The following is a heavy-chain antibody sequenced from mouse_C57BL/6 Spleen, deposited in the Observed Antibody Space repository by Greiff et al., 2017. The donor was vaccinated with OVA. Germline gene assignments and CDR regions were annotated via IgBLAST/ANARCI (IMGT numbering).Heavy chain of an antibody. V-gene: IGHV3-6*01. J-gene: IGHJ4*01. CDR1: GYSITSGYY. Sequence: EVQLQLSGPGLVKPSQSLSLTCSVTGYSITSGYYWNWIRQFPGNKLEWMGYISYDGSNNYNPSLKNRISITRDTSKNQFFLKLNSVTTEDTATYYCARVRLLLEAMDYWGQGTSVTVSS. CDR2: ISYDGSN. CDR3: ARVRLLLEAMDY. D-gene: IGHD3-2*02.